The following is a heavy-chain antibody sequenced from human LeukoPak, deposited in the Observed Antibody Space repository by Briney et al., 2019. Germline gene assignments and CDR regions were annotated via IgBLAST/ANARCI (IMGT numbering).Heavy chain of an antibody. J-gene: IGHJ4*02. Sequence: GALTLSCAASGFTFSSYGMSWVRQAPGKGLEWVSAISGSGGSTYYADSVKGRFTISRDNSKNTLYLQMNSLRAEDTAVYYCAKRGAEVGATVAPGDYWGQGTLLTVSS. CDR1: GFTFSSYG. D-gene: IGHD1-26*01. V-gene: IGHV3-23*01. CDR3: AKRGAEVGATVAPGDY. CDR2: ISGSGGST.